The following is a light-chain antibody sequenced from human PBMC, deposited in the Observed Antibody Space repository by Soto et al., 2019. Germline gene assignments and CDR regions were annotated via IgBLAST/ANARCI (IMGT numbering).Light chain of an antibody. CDR1: QSVSSSY. CDR3: QHYRTS. V-gene: IGKV3-20*01. CDR2: GAS. Sequence: EIVLTQSPGTLSLSPGERATLSCRASQSVSSSYLAWYQQKPGQAPRLLIYGASSRATGIPDRFSGSGSGTDFTLTITRLEPEDFAVYYCQHYRTSFGGGMKVEIK. J-gene: IGKJ4*01.